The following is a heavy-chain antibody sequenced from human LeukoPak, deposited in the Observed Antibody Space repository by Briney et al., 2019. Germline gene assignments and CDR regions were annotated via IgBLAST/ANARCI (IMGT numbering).Heavy chain of an antibody. CDR2: IYYSGST. J-gene: IGHJ4*02. V-gene: IGHV4-39*01. CDR1: GGSISSASNS. Sequence: SETLSLTCAVSGGSISSASNSWGWIRQPPGKGLEWIGTIYYSGSTYYNPSLKSRVTIPIDTSKNQFSLRLSSVTAADTAVFYCARSTDGTTSSGWYVDYWGQGTLVTVSS. D-gene: IGHD6-19*01. CDR3: ARSTDGTTSSGWYVDY.